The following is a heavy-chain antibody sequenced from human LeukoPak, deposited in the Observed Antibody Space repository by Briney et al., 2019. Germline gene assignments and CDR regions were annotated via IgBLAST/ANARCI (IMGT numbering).Heavy chain of an antibody. CDR3: ARGSGSYFDY. J-gene: IGHJ4*02. CDR1: GFTFSSYS. Sequence: GGSLRLSCAASGFTFSSYSMNWVRQAPGKGLEWVSHITASGTAMFYADSVKGRFTISRDNAKNSLYLQMNSLRSEDTAVYYCARGSGSYFDYWGQGTLVTVSS. CDR2: ITASGTAM. V-gene: IGHV3-48*01. D-gene: IGHD1-26*01.